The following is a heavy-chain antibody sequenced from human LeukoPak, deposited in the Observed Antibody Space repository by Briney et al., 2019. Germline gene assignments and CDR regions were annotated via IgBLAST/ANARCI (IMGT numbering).Heavy chain of an antibody. CDR1: GFTVSSNY. J-gene: IGHJ3*02. V-gene: IGHV3-53*04. CDR3: ATNYDSSGYDAFDI. D-gene: IGHD3-22*01. CDR2: IYSGGST. Sequence: PGRSLRLSCAASGFTVSSNYMSWVRQAPGKGLEWVSVIYSGGSTYYADSVKGRFTISRHNSKNTLYLQMNSLRAEDTAVYYCATNYDSSGYDAFDIWGQGTMVTVSS.